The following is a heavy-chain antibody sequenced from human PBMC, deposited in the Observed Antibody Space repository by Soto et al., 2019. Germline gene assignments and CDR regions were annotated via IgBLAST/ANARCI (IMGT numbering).Heavy chain of an antibody. CDR1: GYTFTSYD. Sequence: ASVKVSCKASGYTFTSYDINWVRQATGQGLEWMGWMNPNSGNTGYAQKFQGRVTMTRNTSISTAYMELSSLRSEDTAVYYCATYDSSSSVFAFDIWAKGQWSPSPQ. CDR3: ATYDSSSSVFAFDI. J-gene: IGHJ3*02. D-gene: IGHD6-6*01. V-gene: IGHV1-8*01. CDR2: MNPNSGNT.